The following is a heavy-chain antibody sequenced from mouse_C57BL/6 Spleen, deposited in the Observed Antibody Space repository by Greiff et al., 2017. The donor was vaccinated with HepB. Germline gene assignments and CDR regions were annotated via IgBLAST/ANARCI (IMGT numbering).Heavy chain of an antibody. J-gene: IGHJ4*01. CDR2: ISSGGDYI. CDR3: TRDLGDDYGSSYDPPMDY. Sequence: EVHLVESGEGLVKPGGSLKLSCAASGFTFSSYAMSWVRQTPEKRLEWVAYISSGGDYIYYADTVKGRFTISRDNARNTLYLQMSSLKSEDTAMYYCTRDLGDDYGSSYDPPMDYWGQGTSVTVSS. CDR1: GFTFSSYA. D-gene: IGHD1-1*01. V-gene: IGHV5-9-1*02.